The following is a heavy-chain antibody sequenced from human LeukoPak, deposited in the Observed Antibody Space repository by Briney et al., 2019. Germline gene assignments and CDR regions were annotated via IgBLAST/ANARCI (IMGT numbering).Heavy chain of an antibody. Sequence: TSETLSLTCTVSGGSISSTSYFWGWIRQPPGKGLEWIGYIYSSGSTNYNPSLKSRVTISVDTSKNQFSLKLSSMTAADTAMYYCARTRDIAVLNWFDPWGQGTLVTVSS. J-gene: IGHJ5*02. D-gene: IGHD6-19*01. CDR3: ARTRDIAVLNWFDP. V-gene: IGHV4-39*07. CDR1: GGSISSTSYF. CDR2: IYSSGST.